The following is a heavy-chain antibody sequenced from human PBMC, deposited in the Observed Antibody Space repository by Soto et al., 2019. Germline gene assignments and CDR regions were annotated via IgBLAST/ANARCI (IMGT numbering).Heavy chain of an antibody. V-gene: IGHV1-69*10. CDR3: ERGYCSSSSCLGVHTHGIDF. CDR2: IIPNRGIA. Sequence: ASVKVSCKASGCTFSSYAISWVRQAPGQGLDWMGGIIPNRGIANYAKKFQGRVTITADKSTSTSYMDLSSLRSEDTAVYYCERGYCSSSSCLGVHTHGIDFWGQGTTVTVSS. J-gene: IGHJ6*02. CDR1: GCTFSSYA. D-gene: IGHD2-2*01.